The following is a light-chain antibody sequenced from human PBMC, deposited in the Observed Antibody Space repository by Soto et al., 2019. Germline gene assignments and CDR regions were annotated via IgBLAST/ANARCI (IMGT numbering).Light chain of an antibody. Sequence: EIVMTQCPATLSVSPGERATLSCRASQSVGSNSAWYQQKPGQAPRLLIYGASTRATGIPARFSGSGSGTEFTLTISSLQPEDFATYYCLQHNSYPWTFGQGTKVDIK. J-gene: IGKJ1*01. CDR3: LQHNSYPWT. V-gene: IGKV3-15*01. CDR1: QSVGSN. CDR2: GAS.